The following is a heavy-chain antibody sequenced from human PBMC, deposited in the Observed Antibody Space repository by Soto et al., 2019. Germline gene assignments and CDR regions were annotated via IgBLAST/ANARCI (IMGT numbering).Heavy chain of an antibody. CDR3: VVGDCTSTSCSYYFYGLDV. CDR2: ILPIFGSP. Sequence: QVQLVQSGAEVKKPGSSVKVSCKASGGSFRRYAISWVRQAPGQGLEWMGGILPIFGSPSHAQKFQGRATITADESKSTAYLELTSLTSEDTGMYYCVVGDCTSTSCSYYFYGLDVWGQGTTVTVSS. J-gene: IGHJ6*02. V-gene: IGHV1-69*01. CDR1: GGSFRRYA. D-gene: IGHD2-2*01.